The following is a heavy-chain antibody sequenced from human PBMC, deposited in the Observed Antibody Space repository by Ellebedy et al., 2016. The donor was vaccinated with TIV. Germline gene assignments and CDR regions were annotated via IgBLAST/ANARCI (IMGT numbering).Heavy chain of an antibody. D-gene: IGHD1-26*01. CDR1: GGSFSGYY. CDR2: INHSGST. CDR3: AREVGATTGDY. V-gene: IGHV4-34*01. J-gene: IGHJ4*02. Sequence: SETLSLXXAVYGGSFSGYYWSWIRQPPGKGLEWIGEINHSGSTNYNPSLKSRVTISVDTSKNQFSLKLSSVTAADTAVYYCAREVGATTGDYWGQGTLVTVSS.